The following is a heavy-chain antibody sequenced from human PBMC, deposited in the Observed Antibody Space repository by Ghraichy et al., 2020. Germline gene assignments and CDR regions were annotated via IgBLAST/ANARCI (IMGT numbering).Heavy chain of an antibody. Sequence: GGSLRLSCAASGFTFSGAIVQWVRQASGKGLEWVGRIRTESRSYATVYAESVKDRFAISRDDSKNMAYLQMNSLKTEDTAVYYCTVRWYYYDNSDFHYFDYWGKGALVTVSS. CDR1: GFTFSGAI. CDR3: TVRWYYYDNSDFHYFDY. J-gene: IGHJ4*02. V-gene: IGHV3-73*01. CDR2: IRTESRSYAT. D-gene: IGHD3-22*01.